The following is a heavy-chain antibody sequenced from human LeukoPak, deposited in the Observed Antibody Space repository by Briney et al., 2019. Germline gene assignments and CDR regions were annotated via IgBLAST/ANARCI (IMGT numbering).Heavy chain of an antibody. D-gene: IGHD6-19*01. V-gene: IGHV3-48*02. Sequence: GSLRLSCAASGFTFSNYSMNWVRQAPGKGLEWVSYISTRSGTIYYTDSVKGRFTISRDNAKNSLYLQMNSLRDEDTAVYYCAREHSSVSSESKGYDHWGQGTLVTVSS. CDR2: ISTRSGTI. CDR3: AREHSSVSSESKGYDH. CDR1: GFTFSNYS. J-gene: IGHJ4*02.